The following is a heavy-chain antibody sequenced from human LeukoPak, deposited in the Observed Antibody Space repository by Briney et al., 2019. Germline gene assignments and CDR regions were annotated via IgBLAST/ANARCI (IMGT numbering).Heavy chain of an antibody. J-gene: IGHJ4*02. CDR2: MYYSGTT. Sequence: KSSETLSLTCTVSGGSIRSSYYYWGWIRQPPGKGLEWIGYMYYSGTTNYNPSLKSRVTMSVDTSKNHFSLKMNSLTAADTAEYYCAGLRYHGGNTIWGQGTPVTVSS. V-gene: IGHV4-61*03. CDR1: GGSIRSSYYY. CDR3: AGLRYHGGNTI. D-gene: IGHD4-23*01.